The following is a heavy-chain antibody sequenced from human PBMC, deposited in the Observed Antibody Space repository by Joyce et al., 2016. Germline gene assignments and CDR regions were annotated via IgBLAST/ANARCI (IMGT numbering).Heavy chain of an antibody. CDR1: GYTFTNYG. V-gene: IGHV1-18*01. D-gene: IGHD1-26*01. CDR3: ARSVVGATIDY. J-gene: IGHJ4*02. Sequence: QVQLVQSGAEVQKPGASVKVSCKTSGYTFTNYGLSWGRQAPGQGLEWMGKIITYNGNADYAPKFQGRVTMTRDTSTSTAYMELRSLRSDDTAVYYCARSVVGATIDYWGQGTLVTVSS. CDR2: IITYNGNA.